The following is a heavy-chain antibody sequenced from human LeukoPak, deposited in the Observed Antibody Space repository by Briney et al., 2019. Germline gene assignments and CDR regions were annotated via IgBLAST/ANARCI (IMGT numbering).Heavy chain of an antibody. D-gene: IGHD3-10*01. V-gene: IGHV3-30*03. CDR1: GFTFSSYG. CDR2: ISYDGSNK. CDR3: VTMVREVNFY. J-gene: IGHJ4*02. Sequence: GGSLRLSCAASGFTFSSYGMHWVRQAPGKGLEWVAVISYDGSNKYYADSVKGRFTISRDNSKNTLYLQMNSLRAEDTAVYYCVTMVREVNFYWGQGTLVTVSS.